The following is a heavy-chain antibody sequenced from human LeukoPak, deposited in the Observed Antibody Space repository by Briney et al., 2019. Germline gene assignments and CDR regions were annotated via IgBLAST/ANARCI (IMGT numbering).Heavy chain of an antibody. Sequence: GGSLRLSCAASGFTFSSYEMNWVRQAPGKGLEWVSYISSSGSTIYYADSVKGRFTISRDNAKNSLYLQMNSLRAEDTAVYYCARGYGDLTFFDYWGQETLVTVSS. D-gene: IGHD4-17*01. CDR1: GFTFSSYE. J-gene: IGHJ4*02. CDR2: ISSSGSTI. V-gene: IGHV3-48*03. CDR3: ARGYGDLTFFDY.